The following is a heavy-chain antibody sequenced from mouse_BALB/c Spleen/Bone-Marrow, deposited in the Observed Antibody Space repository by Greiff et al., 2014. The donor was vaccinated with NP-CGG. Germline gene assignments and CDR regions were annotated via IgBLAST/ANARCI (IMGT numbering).Heavy chain of an antibody. D-gene: IGHD2-4*01. CDR1: GYTFTSYW. Sequence: QVQLKQSGAELVKPGASVKMSCKASGYTFTSYWMHWVKQRPGQGLEWIGVIDPSDSYTSYNQKLKGKATLTVDTSSSTAYMQLSSLTSEDSAVYYCTRGDYDWYFDVWGAGTTVTVSS. V-gene: IGHV1S127*01. CDR2: IDPSDSYT. CDR3: TRGDYDWYFDV. J-gene: IGHJ1*01.